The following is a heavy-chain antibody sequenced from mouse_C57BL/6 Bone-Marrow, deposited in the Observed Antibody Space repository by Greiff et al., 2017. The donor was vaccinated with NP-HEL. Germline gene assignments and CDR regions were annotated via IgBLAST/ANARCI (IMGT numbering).Heavy chain of an antibody. Sequence: QVQLQQPGAELVKPGASVKLSCKASGYTFTTYWMQWVKQRPGQGLEWIGEIDPSDSYTNYNQKFKGKATLTVDTSSSTDNMPLSRLTSEDSAVYYCERKAYHGRSYEFAYWGQGTRVTVTA. V-gene: IGHV1-50*01. J-gene: IGHJ3*01. CDR2: IDPSDSYT. CDR3: ERKAYHGRSYEFAY. D-gene: IGHD1-1*01. CDR1: GYTFTTYW.